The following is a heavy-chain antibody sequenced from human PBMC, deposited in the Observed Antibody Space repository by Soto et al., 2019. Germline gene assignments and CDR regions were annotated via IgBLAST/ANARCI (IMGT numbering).Heavy chain of an antibody. CDR3: ARRSLAVAGAFDI. J-gene: IGHJ3*02. CDR2: IYYSGCT. Sequence: QVQLQESGPGLVKPSETLSLTCTVSGGSISSYYWSWIRQPPGKGLEWIGYIYYSGCTNYNPSLKSRVTISVDTSKNQFSLKLSSVTAADTAVYYCARRSLAVAGAFDIWGQGTMVTVSS. V-gene: IGHV4-59*08. CDR1: GGSISSYY. D-gene: IGHD6-19*01.